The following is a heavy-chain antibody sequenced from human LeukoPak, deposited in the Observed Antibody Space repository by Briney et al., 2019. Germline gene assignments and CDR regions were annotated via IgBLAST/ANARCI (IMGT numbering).Heavy chain of an antibody. CDR3: ARDPYSYGSYFDY. J-gene: IGHJ4*02. D-gene: IGHD5-18*01. V-gene: IGHV3-30*02. CDR2: IWYDGRDK. Sequence: TGGSLRLSCAASGFTFSGCGMHWVRQAPGKGLEWVAFIWYDGRDKYYADSVKGQFTISRDNSKNTLYLQMNSLRAEDTAVYYCARDPYSYGSYFDYWGQGTLVIVSS. CDR1: GFTFSGCG.